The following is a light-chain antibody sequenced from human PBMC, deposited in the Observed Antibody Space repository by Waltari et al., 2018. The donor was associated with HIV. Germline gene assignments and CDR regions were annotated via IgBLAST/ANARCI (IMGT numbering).Light chain of an antibody. CDR3: LQYNSYPLT. CDR1: QGIRED. J-gene: IGKJ4*01. CDR2: AAF. V-gene: IGKV1-17*01. Sequence: DVQMTQSPSSLSASVGDRVTITCRTSQGIREDLGWYQQKPGKAPKRLIFAAFTLQSGVPSRFSGSGSGTEFTLTISSLQPEDFATHYCLQYNSYPLTFGGGTKVEIK.